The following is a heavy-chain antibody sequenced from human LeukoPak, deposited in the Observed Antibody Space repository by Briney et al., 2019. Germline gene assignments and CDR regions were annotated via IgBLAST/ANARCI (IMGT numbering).Heavy chain of an antibody. D-gene: IGHD2-2*01. Sequence: GASVKVSRKAAGYTLTGYYMHWVRQAPGQGLEWMGWINPNSGGTSYAQKFQGRVTMTRDTSISTAYMELSRLRSDDTAVYYCARGRCSSRSCYLFDYWGQGTLVTVSS. J-gene: IGHJ4*02. CDR1: GYTLTGYY. CDR2: INPNSGGT. V-gene: IGHV1-2*02. CDR3: ARGRCSSRSCYLFDY.